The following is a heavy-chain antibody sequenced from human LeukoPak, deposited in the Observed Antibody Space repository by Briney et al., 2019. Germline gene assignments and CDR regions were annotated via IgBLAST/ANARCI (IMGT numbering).Heavy chain of an antibody. D-gene: IGHD6-6*01. V-gene: IGHV3-23*01. Sequence: GGSLRLSCAASGFTFSSYGMHWVRQAPGKGLEWVSGISGSGFSTYSADSVKGRFTISRDNSKNTLHLQMNSLRAEDTAVYYCAKDLARAYSSSSINYYYYGMDVWGQGTTVTVSS. CDR1: GFTFSSYG. CDR2: ISGSGFST. J-gene: IGHJ6*02. CDR3: AKDLARAYSSSSINYYYYGMDV.